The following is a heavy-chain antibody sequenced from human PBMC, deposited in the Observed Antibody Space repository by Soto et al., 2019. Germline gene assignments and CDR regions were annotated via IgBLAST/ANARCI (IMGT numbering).Heavy chain of an antibody. CDR1: GFTFSSYA. J-gene: IGHJ4*02. Sequence: QVQLVESGGGVVQAGRSLRLSCAASGFTFSSYAMHWVRQAPGKGLEWVAVISYDGSNKYYADSVKGRFTISRDNSKNTLYLQMNSLRAEDTAVYYCASNLAHYEGYWGQGTLVTVSS. CDR3: ASNLAHYEGY. CDR2: ISYDGSNK. V-gene: IGHV3-30-3*01. D-gene: IGHD4-17*01.